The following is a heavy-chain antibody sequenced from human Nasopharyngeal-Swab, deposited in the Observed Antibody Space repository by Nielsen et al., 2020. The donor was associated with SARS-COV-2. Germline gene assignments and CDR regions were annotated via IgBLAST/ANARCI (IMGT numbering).Heavy chain of an antibody. CDR3: AKVPSGWYSALWY. CDR2: ISGSGGST. Sequence: GGSLRLSCAASGFTVSSNYMSWVRQAPGKGLEWVSAISGSGGSTYYADSVKGRFTISRDNSKNTLYLQMNSLRAEDTAVYYCAKVPSGWYSALWYWGQGTLVTVSS. J-gene: IGHJ4*02. CDR1: GFTVSSNY. V-gene: IGHV3-23*01. D-gene: IGHD6-19*01.